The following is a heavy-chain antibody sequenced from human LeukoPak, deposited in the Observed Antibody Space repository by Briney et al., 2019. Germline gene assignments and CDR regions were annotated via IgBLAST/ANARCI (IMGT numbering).Heavy chain of an antibody. V-gene: IGHV3-23*01. J-gene: IGHJ4*02. CDR3: AKGSGSSCYSPCDY. CDR1: GLTFRNYA. Sequence: GGSLRLSCAASGLTFRNYAMSWVRQAPGRGLEWVSVICANDGNTYYADAVKGRFTISRDNSKDTLYLQMDSLRAEDTAVYYCAKGSGSSCYSPCDYWGQGILVTVSS. CDR2: ICANDGNT. D-gene: IGHD2-15*01.